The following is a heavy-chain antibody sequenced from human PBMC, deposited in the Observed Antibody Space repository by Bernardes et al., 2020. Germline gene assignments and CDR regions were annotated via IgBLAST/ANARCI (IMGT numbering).Heavy chain of an antibody. CDR3: ARLSSSGGGPYDV. D-gene: IGHD6-6*01. CDR1: GFTFSSSW. CDR2: IKKDGSEK. Sequence: GGSLRLSCAASGFTFSSSWMAWVRQAPGKGLEWVAKIKKDGSEKYYVDSVKGRFTTSRDDAKKSVYLQMNSLRVEDTAVYYCARLSSSGGGPYDVWGQGTMVTVSS. V-gene: IGHV3-7*01. J-gene: IGHJ3*01.